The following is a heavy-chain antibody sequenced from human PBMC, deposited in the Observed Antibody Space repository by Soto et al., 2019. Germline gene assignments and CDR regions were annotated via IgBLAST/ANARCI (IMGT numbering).Heavy chain of an antibody. J-gene: IGHJ6*02. CDR2: INHSGST. V-gene: IGHV4-34*01. CDR3: ARVSGIYDYGMDV. CDR1: GGSFSGYY. Sequence: PETLSLTCAVYGGSFSGYYWSWIRQPPGKGLEWIGEINHSGSTNYNPSLKSRVTISVDTSKNQFSLKLSSVTAADTAVYYCARVSGIYDYGMDVWGQGTTVTVSS. D-gene: IGHD3-10*01.